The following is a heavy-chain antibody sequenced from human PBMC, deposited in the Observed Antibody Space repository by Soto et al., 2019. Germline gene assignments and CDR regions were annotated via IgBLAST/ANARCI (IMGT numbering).Heavy chain of an antibody. Sequence: GASVKVSCKASSFIFTSYGINWVRQAPGQGLEWMGWISGYNGNTKYGQKFQDRVTLTADTSTATAFVEVRSLRGDDSAVYYCATSGGHHFGMDVWGQGTTVTVSS. CDR1: SFIFTSYG. D-gene: IGHD2-8*02. CDR2: ISGYNGNT. CDR3: ATSGGHHFGMDV. J-gene: IGHJ6*02. V-gene: IGHV1-18*01.